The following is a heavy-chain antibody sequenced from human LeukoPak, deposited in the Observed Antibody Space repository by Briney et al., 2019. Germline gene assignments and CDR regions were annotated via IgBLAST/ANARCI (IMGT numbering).Heavy chain of an antibody. V-gene: IGHV3-30-3*01. CDR3: AKAHYSSDGYSWLTEW. Sequence: GGSLRLSCAASGFTFNNYAMHWVRQAPGKGLQWVAVVSSDETKIHYADAVRGRLTTSRDNSKNTLYLEINSLRPEDTAVYYCAKAHYSSDGYSWLTEWWGQGVLVTVSS. CDR1: GFTFNNYA. D-gene: IGHD2-15*01. J-gene: IGHJ4*02. CDR2: VSSDETKI.